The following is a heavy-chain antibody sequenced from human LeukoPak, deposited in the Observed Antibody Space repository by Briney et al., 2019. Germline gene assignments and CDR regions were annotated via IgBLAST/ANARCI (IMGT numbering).Heavy chain of an antibody. CDR1: DDSITTYY. D-gene: IGHD1-26*01. CDR3: ASLSGGVGARRLDY. CDR2: IFHSGIT. V-gene: IGHV4-59*08. J-gene: IGHJ4*02. Sequence: SETLSLTCTVSDDSITTYYWNWIRQRPGKGLEWIGWIFHSGITNYNPSFKSRVTISLDASRNQFSLKLSSVTAADTGVYFCASLSGGVGARRLDYCGQGALVTVSS.